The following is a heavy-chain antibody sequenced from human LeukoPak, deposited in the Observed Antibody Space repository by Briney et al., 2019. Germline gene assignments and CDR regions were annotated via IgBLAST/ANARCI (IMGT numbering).Heavy chain of an antibody. CDR2: IRCKANIYAT. Sequence: GGSLRLSCAASGFTFSGPAMHWVRQASGKGLEWVGRIRCKANIYATAYAASVKGRFTIYRENSKNTAYLQMNSLKTEDTAVYYCTRPSQVLTSYAFDIWGQGTMVTVSS. V-gene: IGHV3-73*01. CDR1: GFTFSGPA. J-gene: IGHJ3*02. CDR3: TRPSQVLTSYAFDI. D-gene: IGHD3-9*01.